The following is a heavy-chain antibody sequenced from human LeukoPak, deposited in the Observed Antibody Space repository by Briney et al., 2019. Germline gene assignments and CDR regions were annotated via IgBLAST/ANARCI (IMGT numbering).Heavy chain of an antibody. J-gene: IGHJ6*02. V-gene: IGHV5-51*01. CDR2: IYPGDSDT. CDR3: AGRRYYDFWSGLIMHPYYYYYYGMDV. Sequence: GESLKISCKGSGYSFTSYWIGWVRQMPGKGLEWMGIIYPGDSDTRYSPSFQGQVTISADKSISTAYLQWSSLKASDTAMYYCAGRRYYDFWSGLIMHPYYYYYYGMDVWGQGTTVTVSS. D-gene: IGHD3-3*01. CDR1: GYSFTSYW.